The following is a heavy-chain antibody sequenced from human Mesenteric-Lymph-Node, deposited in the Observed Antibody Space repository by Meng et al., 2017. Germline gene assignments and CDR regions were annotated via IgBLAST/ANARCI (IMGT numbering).Heavy chain of an antibody. CDR1: GFTFSSYA. CDR3: ARDLYSGLLWFGELGAFDI. V-gene: IGHV3-53*04. Sequence: GESLKISCAASGFTFSSYAMSWVRQAPGKGLEWVSVIYSGGSTYYADSVKGRFTISRHNSKNTLYLQMNSLRAEDTAVYYCARDLYSGLLWFGELGAFDIWGQGTMVTVSS. D-gene: IGHD3-10*01. CDR2: IYSGGST. J-gene: IGHJ3*02.